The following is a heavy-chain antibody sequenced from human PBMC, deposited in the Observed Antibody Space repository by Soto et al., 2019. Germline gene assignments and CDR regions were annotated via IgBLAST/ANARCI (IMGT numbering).Heavy chain of an antibody. CDR2: IDPSDSYT. J-gene: IGHJ6*02. CDR1: GYSFTSYW. CDR3: ARPYEYYDSSGYYV. D-gene: IGHD3-22*01. Sequence: HGESLKISCKGSGYSFTSYWISWVRQMPGKGLEWMGRIDPSDSYTNYSPSFQGHVTISADKSISTAYLQWSSLKASDTAMYYCARPYEYYDSSGYYVWGQGTTVTVSS. V-gene: IGHV5-10-1*01.